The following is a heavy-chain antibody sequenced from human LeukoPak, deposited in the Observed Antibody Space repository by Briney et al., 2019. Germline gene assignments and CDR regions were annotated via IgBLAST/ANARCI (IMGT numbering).Heavy chain of an antibody. CDR3: ATIY. V-gene: IGHV3-7*01. CDR1: GFTFSSYS. Sequence: PGGSLRLSCAASGFTFSSYSMNWVRQAPGKGLEWVANIKPDGSEKYYVDSVKGRFTISRDNAKNSLYLQMNSLRAEDTAVYYCATIYWGQGTLVTVSS. D-gene: IGHD2-21*01. J-gene: IGHJ4*02. CDR2: IKPDGSEK.